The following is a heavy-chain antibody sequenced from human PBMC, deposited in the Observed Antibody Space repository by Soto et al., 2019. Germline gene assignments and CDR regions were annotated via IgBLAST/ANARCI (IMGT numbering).Heavy chain of an antibody. D-gene: IGHD3-10*01. J-gene: IGHJ6*02. Sequence: PSETLSLTCAVSGSSISGYYWSWIRQPPGKGLEWIGYIYYSGSTNYNPSLKSRVTISVDTSKKQFSLNLTSVTAADTAVYYCARSRLYYSLESHKAWVDGLDDWGQGTSVTVSS. V-gene: IGHV4-59*01. CDR1: GSSISGYY. CDR2: IYYSGST. CDR3: ARSRLYYSLESHKAWVDGLDD.